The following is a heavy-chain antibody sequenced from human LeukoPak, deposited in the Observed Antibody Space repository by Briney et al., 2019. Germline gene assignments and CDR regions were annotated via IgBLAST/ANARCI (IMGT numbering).Heavy chain of an antibody. CDR1: GFIFSNYG. CDR3: ASDLTSTVTLGY. J-gene: IGHJ4*02. V-gene: IGHV3-48*02. D-gene: IGHD4-17*01. Sequence: GGSLRLSCAASGFIFSNYGINWVRQAPRKGLQWVSYISTTGSITYYADSVKGRFTISRDNAKNSLYLQMNSLRDEDTAVYYCASDLTSTVTLGYWGQGTLVTVSS. CDR2: ISTTGSIT.